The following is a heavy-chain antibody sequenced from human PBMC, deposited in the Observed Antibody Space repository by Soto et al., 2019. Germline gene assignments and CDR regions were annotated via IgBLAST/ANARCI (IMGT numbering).Heavy chain of an antibody. D-gene: IGHD7-27*01. Sequence: QVQLQESGPGLVKPSETLSLTCTVSGGSITSYYWTWIRQPPGKGLEWIGYAYYSGSTNYNPSLNSRVTISVDTSKNQFSLKLSSVTAADTAVYYCATANSGWYFDLWGRGTLVTVSS. J-gene: IGHJ2*01. V-gene: IGHV4-59*08. CDR2: AYYSGST. CDR1: GGSITSYY. CDR3: ATANSGWYFDL.